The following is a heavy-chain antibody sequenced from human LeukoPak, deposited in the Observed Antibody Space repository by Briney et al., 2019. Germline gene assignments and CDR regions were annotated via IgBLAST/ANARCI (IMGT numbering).Heavy chain of an antibody. CDR1: GGSISSSNFY. CDR2: IYYSGST. J-gene: IGHJ5*02. V-gene: IGHV4-39*07. D-gene: IGHD5-12*01. Sequence: SETLSLTCTVSGGSISSSNFYWGWIRQPPGKGLEWIGSIYYSGSTYYNPSLKSRVTISVDTSKNQFSLKLSSVTAADTAVYYCARGNSGYDFGWFDPWGQGTLVTVSS. CDR3: ARGNSGYDFGWFDP.